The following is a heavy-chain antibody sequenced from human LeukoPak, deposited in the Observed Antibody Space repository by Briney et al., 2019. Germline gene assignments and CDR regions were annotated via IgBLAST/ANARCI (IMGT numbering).Heavy chain of an antibody. CDR2: ISYDGSNK. CDR3: ARSGYYDILTGYWEFDY. Sequence: GGSLRLSCAASGFTFSSYAMSWVRQAPGKGLEWVAVISYDGSNKYYADSVKGRFTISRDNSKNTLYLQMNSLRAEDTAVYYCARSGYYDILTGYWEFDYWGQGTLVTVSS. J-gene: IGHJ4*02. V-gene: IGHV3-30-3*01. CDR1: GFTFSSYA. D-gene: IGHD3-9*01.